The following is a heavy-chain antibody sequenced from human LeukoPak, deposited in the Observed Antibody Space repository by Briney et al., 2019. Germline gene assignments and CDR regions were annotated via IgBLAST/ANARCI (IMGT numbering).Heavy chain of an antibody. V-gene: IGHV3-21*01. CDR3: ARDGYYYDSSGFYYYGMDV. D-gene: IGHD3-22*01. Sequence: GGSLRLSCAASGFTSSSYSMNWVRQAPGKGLAWVSSISSSSYIYYADSVKGRFTISRDNAKNSLYLQMNSLRAEDTAVYYCARDGYYYDSSGFYYYGMDVWGQGTTVTVSS. CDR2: ISSSSYI. CDR1: GFTSSSYS. J-gene: IGHJ6*02.